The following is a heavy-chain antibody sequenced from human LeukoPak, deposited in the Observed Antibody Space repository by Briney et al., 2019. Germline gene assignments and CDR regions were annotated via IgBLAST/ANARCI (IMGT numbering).Heavy chain of an antibody. CDR1: GGSISSYY. Sequence: SETLSLTCTVSGGSISSYYWSWIRQPPGKGLEWIGYIYYSGSTNYNPSLKSRVTISVDTSKNQFSLKLSSVTAADTAVYYCARVRGSRQQGTFDYWGQGTLVTVSS. V-gene: IGHV4-59*01. CDR2: IYYSGST. CDR3: ARVRGSRQQGTFDY. J-gene: IGHJ4*02. D-gene: IGHD6-13*01.